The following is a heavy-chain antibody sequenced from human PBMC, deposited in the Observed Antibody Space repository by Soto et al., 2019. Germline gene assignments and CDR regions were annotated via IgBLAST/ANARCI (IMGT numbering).Heavy chain of an antibody. D-gene: IGHD1-26*01. Sequence: QVQLVESGGGVVQPGRSLRLSCAASGFTFSSYGMHWVRQAPGKGLEWVAVISYDGSKKNHADSVKGRFTISRDNSKNTLYLEMNSLRAEDTAVYYCAKDAGVRGATMHYWGQGTLVTVSS. J-gene: IGHJ4*02. CDR2: ISYDGSKK. CDR3: AKDAGVRGATMHY. CDR1: GFTFSSYG. V-gene: IGHV3-30*18.